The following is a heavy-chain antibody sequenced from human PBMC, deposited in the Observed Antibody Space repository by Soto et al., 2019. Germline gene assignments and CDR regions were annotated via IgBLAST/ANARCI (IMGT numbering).Heavy chain of an antibody. D-gene: IGHD3-3*01. V-gene: IGHV3-30*18. CDR1: GFTFSSYG. CDR3: AKLVGSTIFGVVTSDY. J-gene: IGHJ4*02. Sequence: PGGSLRLSCAASGFTFSSYGMHWVRQAAGKGLEWVAVISYDGSNKYYADSVKGRFTISRDNSKNTLYLQMNSLRAEDTAVYYCAKLVGSTIFGVVTSDYWGQGTLVTVSS. CDR2: ISYDGSNK.